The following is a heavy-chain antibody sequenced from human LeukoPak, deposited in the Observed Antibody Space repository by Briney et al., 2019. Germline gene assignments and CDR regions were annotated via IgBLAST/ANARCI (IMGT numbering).Heavy chain of an antibody. CDR1: GVSISRDKYY. CDR3: ARHRIELGDLDY. J-gene: IGHJ4*02. CDR2: MYYSGST. Sequence: SETLSLTCTVSGVSISRDKYYWSWIRQRPGKGLVWIGYMYYSGSTPYTPSLKSRVSISLGTPKNQFSLKLNSVTAADTAVYYCARHRIELGDLDYWGQGTLVTVSS. D-gene: IGHD3-16*01. V-gene: IGHV4-31*03.